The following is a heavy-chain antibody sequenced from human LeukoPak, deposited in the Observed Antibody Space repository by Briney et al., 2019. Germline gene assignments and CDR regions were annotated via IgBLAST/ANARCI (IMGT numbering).Heavy chain of an antibody. CDR2: INPNSGGT. CDR1: GYSFTGYY. CDR3: ARNWAPGGGLDV. Sequence: ASVKVSCKASGYSFTGYYIHWVRQAPGQGLEWMGWINPNSGGTKYTQKFQGRVTMTRDTSISTAYMELTSLKSNDTAVYCCARNWAPGGGLDVWGQGTPVT. D-gene: IGHD3-10*01. V-gene: IGHV1-2*02. J-gene: IGHJ6*02.